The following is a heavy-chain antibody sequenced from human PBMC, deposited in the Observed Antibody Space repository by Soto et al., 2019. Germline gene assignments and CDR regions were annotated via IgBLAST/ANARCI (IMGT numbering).Heavy chain of an antibody. V-gene: IGHV1-18*01. CDR3: ERAPPLLEHQYYFDY. Sequence: ASVKVSCKASGYTFTSYGISWVRQAPGQGLEWMGWISAYNGNTNYAQKHQGRVTMTTDTSTSTANKELRSLKSNDKAMYYCERAPPLLEHQYYFDYWGQGTLVTVPS. J-gene: IGHJ4*02. D-gene: IGHD1-1*01. CDR1: GYTFTSYG. CDR2: ISAYNGNT.